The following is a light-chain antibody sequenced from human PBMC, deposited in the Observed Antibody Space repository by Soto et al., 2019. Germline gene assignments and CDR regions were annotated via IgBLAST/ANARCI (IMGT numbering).Light chain of an antibody. J-gene: IGKJ2*01. Sequence: DLQLTQSPSFLSASVGDRVSITCRASQGISSYLAWYQQKPGKAPKLLVYTASTLQSGVPSRFSGSGSGTEFTLTISSLQPEDFATYYCQQLNSYPYTFGQGTKLEIK. CDR2: TAS. V-gene: IGKV1-9*01. CDR1: QGISSY. CDR3: QQLNSYPYT.